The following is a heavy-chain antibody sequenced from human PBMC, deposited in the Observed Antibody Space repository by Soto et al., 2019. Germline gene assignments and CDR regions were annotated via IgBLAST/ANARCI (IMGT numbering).Heavy chain of an antibody. V-gene: IGHV1-8*01. J-gene: IGHJ6*02. D-gene: IGHD3-3*01. CDR1: GYTFTSYD. CDR2: MNPNSGNT. CDR3: ARLVVYYDFWIGYYKPEVNYYYYGMDV. Sequence: ASVKVSCKASGYTFTSYDINWVRQATGQGLEWMGWMNPNSGNTGYAQKFQGRVTMTRNTSISTAYMERSSLSSADTAMYYCARLVVYYDFWIGYYKPEVNYYYYGMDVWGQGTTVTVSS.